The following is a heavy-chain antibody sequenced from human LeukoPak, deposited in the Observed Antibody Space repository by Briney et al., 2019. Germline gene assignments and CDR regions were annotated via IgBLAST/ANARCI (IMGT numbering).Heavy chain of an antibody. D-gene: IGHD5-12*01. CDR3: ARDHGGEYSSAFYYFKY. J-gene: IGHJ4*02. V-gene: IGHV4-59*01. CDR1: GGTISRYY. Sequence: SETLSLTCTVSGGTISRYYWSWIRQSPGKGLEWIGYIYSTGSTNSSPSLKSRVTISVDTSKNQFSLRLSSVTAADTAVYYCARDHGGEYSSAFYYFKYWGQGTLVTVSS. CDR2: IYSTGST.